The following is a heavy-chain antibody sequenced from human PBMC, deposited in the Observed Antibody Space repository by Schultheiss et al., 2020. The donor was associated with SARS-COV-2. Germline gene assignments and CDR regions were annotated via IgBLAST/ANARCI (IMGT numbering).Heavy chain of an antibody. CDR3: ARETYYYDTSGYYPYYFDY. D-gene: IGHD3-22*01. V-gene: IGHV3-30*03. CDR2: ISYDGSNK. Sequence: GGSLRLSCAASGFTFSSYWMHWVRQAPGKGLEWVAVISYDGSNKYYADSVKGRFTISRDNAKNSLYLQMNSLRAEDTAVYYCARETYYYDTSGYYPYYFDYWGQGTLVTVSS. J-gene: IGHJ4*02. CDR1: GFTFSSYW.